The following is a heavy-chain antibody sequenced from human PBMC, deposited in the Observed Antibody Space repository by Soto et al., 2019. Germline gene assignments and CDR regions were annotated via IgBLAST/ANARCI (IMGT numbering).Heavy chain of an antibody. V-gene: IGHV5-51*01. D-gene: IGHD3-22*01. Sequence: GESLKISCRTSGYRFTSYCIAWVLQMPGKDLDWMGIVFPSDSDTRYSPSFQGQVTISADRSTSTVFLQWASLKASDTAVYFCARKDKSGYFNWFDPWGQGTLVTVSS. CDR2: VFPSDSDT. CDR3: ARKDKSGYFNWFDP. J-gene: IGHJ5*02. CDR1: GYRFTSYC.